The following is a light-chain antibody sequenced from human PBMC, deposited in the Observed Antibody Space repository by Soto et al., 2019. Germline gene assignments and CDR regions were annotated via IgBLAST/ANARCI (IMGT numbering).Light chain of an antibody. V-gene: IGLV2-14*01. J-gene: IGLJ3*02. CDR1: SSDVGGYNY. Sequence: QSALTQPASVSGSPGQSITISCTGTSSDVGGYNYVSWYQQHPGKAPKLMIYEVSNRPSGVSNRFSGSKSGNTASLTISGRQAADEADYYCSAYARSTTRVFGGGTKLTLL. CDR2: EVS. CDR3: SAYARSTTRV.